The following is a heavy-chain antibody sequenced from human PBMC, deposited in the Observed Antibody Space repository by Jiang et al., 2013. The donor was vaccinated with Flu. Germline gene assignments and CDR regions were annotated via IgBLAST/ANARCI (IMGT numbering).Heavy chain of an antibody. V-gene: IGHV1-8*01. D-gene: IGHD6-13*01. CDR2: MNPNSGNT. CDR3: ARAESSSWYSHYYYYYGMDV. J-gene: IGHJ6*02. Sequence: TGQGLEWMGWMNPNSGNTGYAQKFQGRVTMTRNTSISTAYMELSSLRSEDTAVYYCARAESSSWYSHYYYYYGMDVWGQGTTVTVSS.